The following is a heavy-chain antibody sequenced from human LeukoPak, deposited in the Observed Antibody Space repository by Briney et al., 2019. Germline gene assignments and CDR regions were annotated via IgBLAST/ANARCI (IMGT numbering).Heavy chain of an antibody. J-gene: IGHJ3*01. Sequence: GGSLRLSCAASGFIVRSSYMSWVRQAPGKGLEWVSVIYSGGSPDYADSAKGRFTISTDNSKNTLYLQMNSLRVEDTAVYYCARDGADNSGYYFGSLWGQGTVVAVSS. CDR3: ARDGADNSGYYFGSL. V-gene: IGHV3-53*01. D-gene: IGHD3-22*01. CDR1: GFIVRSSY. CDR2: IYSGGSP.